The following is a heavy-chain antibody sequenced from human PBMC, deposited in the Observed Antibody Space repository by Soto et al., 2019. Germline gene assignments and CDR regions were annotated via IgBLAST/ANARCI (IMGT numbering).Heavy chain of an antibody. CDR3: ARRVVVTSVRDIAYYYYGLDV. J-gene: IGHJ6*02. D-gene: IGHD2-21*02. CDR2: IIPMFDST. Sequence: SVKVSCKAFGGTFSSYAICWVRQAPGQGLEWMGGIIPMFDSTNYAQKFQGRVTITADESTSTAFMELSSLRSEDTAVYYCARRVVVTSVRDIAYYYYGLDVWGQGTAVTVSS. CDR1: GGTFSSYA. V-gene: IGHV1-69*13.